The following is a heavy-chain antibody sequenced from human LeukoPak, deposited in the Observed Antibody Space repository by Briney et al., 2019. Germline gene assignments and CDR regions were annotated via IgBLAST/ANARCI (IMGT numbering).Heavy chain of an antibody. D-gene: IGHD6-13*01. J-gene: IGHJ3*02. CDR1: GGTFSSYA. CDR3: ARDRKSSSWYSNAFDI. V-gene: IGHV1-69*05. Sequence: SVKVSCKASGGTFSSYAISWVRQAPGQGPEWMGGIIPILGTANYAQKFQGRVTITTDESTSTAYMELTSLRSEDTAVYYCARDRKSSSWYSNAFDIWGQGTMVTVSS. CDR2: IIPILGTA.